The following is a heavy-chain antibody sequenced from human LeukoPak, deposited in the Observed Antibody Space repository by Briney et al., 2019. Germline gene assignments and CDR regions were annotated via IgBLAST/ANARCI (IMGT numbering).Heavy chain of an antibody. CDR1: GFTFSSYA. CDR2: ISGSGGNT. CDR3: AKSQFIVVVVAAGGVGAFDI. V-gene: IGHV3-23*01. J-gene: IGHJ3*02. D-gene: IGHD2-15*01. Sequence: GGSLRLSCAASGFTFSSYAMSWVRQAPGKGLEWVSAISGSGGNTYCADSVKGRFTISRDNSKNTLYLQMNSLRAEDTAVYYCAKSQFIVVVVAAGGVGAFDIWGQGTMVTVSS.